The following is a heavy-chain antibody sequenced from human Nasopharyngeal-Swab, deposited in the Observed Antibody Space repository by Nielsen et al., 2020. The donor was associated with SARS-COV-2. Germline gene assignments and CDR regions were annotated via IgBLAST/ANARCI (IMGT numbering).Heavy chain of an antibody. CDR1: GGSISSGDYY. CDR2: IYYSGST. J-gene: IGHJ4*02. CDR3: ARESGDSSISYYFDY. Sequence: SDTLSLTCTVSGGSISSGDYYWSWIRQPPGKGLEWIGYIYYSGSTYYNPSLKSRVTISVDTSKNQFSLKLSSVTAADTAVYYCARESGDSSISYYFDYWGQGTLVTVSS. V-gene: IGHV4-30-4*02. D-gene: IGHD4-17*01.